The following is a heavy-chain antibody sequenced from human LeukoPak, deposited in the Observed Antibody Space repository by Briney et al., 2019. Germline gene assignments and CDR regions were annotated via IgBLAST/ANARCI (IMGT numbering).Heavy chain of an antibody. CDR2: IYYSGST. CDR3: ARSRRGYWYFDL. V-gene: IGHV4-59*12. D-gene: IGHD3-16*01. CDR1: GGSISSYY. J-gene: IGHJ2*01. Sequence: SETLSLTCTVSGGSISSYYWSWIRQPPGKGLEWIGYIYYSGSTKYNPSLKSRVTISVDASKTQFSLKLTSVTAADTAVYFCARSRRGYWYFDLWGRGTLVSVSS.